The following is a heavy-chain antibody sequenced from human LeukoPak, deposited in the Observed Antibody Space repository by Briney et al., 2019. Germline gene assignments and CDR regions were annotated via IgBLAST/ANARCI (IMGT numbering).Heavy chain of an antibody. Sequence: SETLSLTCTVSGGSISSSSYYWGWIRQPPGKGLEWMGSIYYSGSTYYNPSLKSRVTISVDTSKNQFSLRLSSVTAEDTAVYYCARDNSVEDTAWWFDPWGQGTLVTVSS. CDR3: ARDNSVEDTAWWFDP. V-gene: IGHV4-39*07. CDR2: IYYSGST. D-gene: IGHD4-23*01. J-gene: IGHJ5*02. CDR1: GGSISSSSYY.